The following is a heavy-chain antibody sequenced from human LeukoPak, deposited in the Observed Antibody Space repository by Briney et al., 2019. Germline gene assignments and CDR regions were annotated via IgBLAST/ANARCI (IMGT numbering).Heavy chain of an antibody. CDR3: AHRPIAAAGTKVFDP. CDR1: GFSLGTSGVG. Sequence: SGPTLLKPTPALTLTFTFSGFSLGTSGVGVGWIRQPPGKALEWLAPFYWTDDKRYSPSLKSRPTITKDTSKNQVVLTMTNIDPVDTATYYCAHRPIAAAGTKVFDPWGQGALVTVSS. J-gene: IGHJ5*02. CDR2: FYWTDDK. V-gene: IGHV2-5*01. D-gene: IGHD6-13*01.